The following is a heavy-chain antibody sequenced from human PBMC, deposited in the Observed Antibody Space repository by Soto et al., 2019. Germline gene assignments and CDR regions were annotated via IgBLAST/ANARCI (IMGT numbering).Heavy chain of an antibody. J-gene: IGHJ4*02. V-gene: IGHV5-51*01. CDR3: ARSPRSSPYFDY. CDR1: GYTFSNFW. Sequence: GESLKISCQCSGYTFSNFWIGWVRQLPGKGXXXXXXXXXXXXXXXXSPSFHGKVTISADKSINTAYLQWNSLEASDTAFYFCARSPRSSPYFDYWGQGALVTVSS. CDR2: XXXXXXXX. D-gene: IGHD6-13*01.